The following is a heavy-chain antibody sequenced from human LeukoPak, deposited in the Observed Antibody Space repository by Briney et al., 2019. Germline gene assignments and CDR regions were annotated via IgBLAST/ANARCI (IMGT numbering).Heavy chain of an antibody. Sequence: GASVKVSCKASGYTFTCYHMHWVRQAPGQGLEWMGWISAYNGNTNCAQKLQGRVTMTTDTSTSTAYMELRSLRSDDTAVYYCARWADSSGYYLGEYYYYYMDVWGKGTTVTISS. D-gene: IGHD3-22*01. CDR3: ARWADSSGYYLGEYYYYYMDV. CDR2: ISAYNGNT. J-gene: IGHJ6*03. CDR1: GYTFTCYH. V-gene: IGHV1-18*04.